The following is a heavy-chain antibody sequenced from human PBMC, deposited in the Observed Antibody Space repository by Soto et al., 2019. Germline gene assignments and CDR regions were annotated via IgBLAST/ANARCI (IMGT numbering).Heavy chain of an antibody. CDR1: GGSISSGGFY. V-gene: IGHV4-31*03. CDR3: ARETPDGYTYGPYYFDY. D-gene: IGHD5-18*01. CDR2: ISYSESP. Sequence: PSETLSLTCTVSGGSISSGGFYWSWIRQHPEKGLEWIGYISYSESPDYNPSLKSRIAMSVDTSKNQFSLKLNSVTAADTAVYFCARETPDGYTYGPYYFDYWGQGTLVTVSS. J-gene: IGHJ4*02.